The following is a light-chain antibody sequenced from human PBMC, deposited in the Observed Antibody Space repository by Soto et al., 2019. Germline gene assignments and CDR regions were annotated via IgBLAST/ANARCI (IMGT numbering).Light chain of an antibody. CDR2: DVG. Sequence: QSALTQPASVSGSPGQSITISCTGTSSDVGGYDYVSWYQQYPGKAPKLMIYDVGDRPSGVSNRFSGSKSGNTASLTISGLQAEDEADYYCSSYTSSSTPYVFGTGTKVTVL. CDR1: SSDVGGYDY. CDR3: SSYTSSSTPYV. J-gene: IGLJ1*01. V-gene: IGLV2-14*03.